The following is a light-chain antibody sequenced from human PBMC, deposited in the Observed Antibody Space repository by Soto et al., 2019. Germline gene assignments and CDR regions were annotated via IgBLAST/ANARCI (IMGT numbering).Light chain of an antibody. CDR2: KAS. V-gene: IGKV1-5*03. CDR1: QSISHW. J-gene: IGKJ4*01. Sequence: DIQMTQSPSTLSASVGDRVTITCRASQSISHWLAWYQQRPGRAPQLLIHKASTLETGVTSRFSGSGSGTEFTLTISSVQPDDFESYFCQQYDSCPLTVGGGLKVEIK. CDR3: QQYDSCPLT.